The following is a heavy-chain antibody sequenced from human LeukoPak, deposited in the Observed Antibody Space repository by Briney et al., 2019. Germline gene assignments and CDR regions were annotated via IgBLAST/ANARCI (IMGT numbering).Heavy chain of an antibody. CDR2: INPNSGGT. V-gene: IGHV1-2*02. CDR3: ARSEVGYSSGWWYPYYYMDV. J-gene: IGHJ6*03. CDR1: GYTFTGYY. Sequence: ASVKVSRKASGYTFTGYYMHWVRQAPGQGLEWMGWINPNSGGTNYAQKFQGRVTMTRDTSISTAYMELSRLRSDDTAVYYCARSEVGYSSGWWYPYYYMDVWGKGTTVTVSS. D-gene: IGHD6-19*01.